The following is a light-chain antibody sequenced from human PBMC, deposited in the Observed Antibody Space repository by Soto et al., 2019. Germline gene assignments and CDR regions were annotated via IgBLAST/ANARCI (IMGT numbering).Light chain of an antibody. CDR3: TSYTSSSTYV. J-gene: IGLJ1*01. Sequence: QSALTQPASVSESPGQSITISCAGTSSDVGGYNYVSWYQQLPDKAPKLMIYEVSNRPSGVSNRFSGSKSGNTASLTISGLQAEDEADYYCTSYTSSSTYVFGTGTQLTVL. CDR1: SSDVGGYNY. V-gene: IGLV2-14*01. CDR2: EVS.